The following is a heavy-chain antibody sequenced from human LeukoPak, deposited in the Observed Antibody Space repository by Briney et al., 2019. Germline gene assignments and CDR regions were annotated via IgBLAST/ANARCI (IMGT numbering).Heavy chain of an antibody. CDR3: ASLGGYYDFWSGYRDY. CDR2: IYHSGST. CDR1: GYSISSGYY. Sequence: SETLSLTCTVSGYSISSGYYWGWIRQPPGKGLEWIGYIYHSGSTNHSPSLKSRVTISVDTSKNQFSLELSSVTAADTAVYFCASLGGYYDFWSGYRDYWGQGILVTVSS. D-gene: IGHD3-3*01. V-gene: IGHV4-38-2*02. J-gene: IGHJ4*02.